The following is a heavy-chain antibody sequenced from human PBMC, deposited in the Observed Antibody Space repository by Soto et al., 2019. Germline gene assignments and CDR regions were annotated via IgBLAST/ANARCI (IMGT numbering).Heavy chain of an antibody. CDR1: GGSISAAAYY. CDR2: IYYNGDT. CDR3: ARETGYYGGYNWFDP. V-gene: IGHV4-31*03. D-gene: IGHD3-3*01. J-gene: IGHJ5*02. Sequence: KPSETLSLTCTVSGGSISAAAYYWSWIRQLPGKGLEWIGYIYYNGDTYYNPSLERRVTISLDTSKNQFSLELTSVTAADTAVYYCARETGYYGGYNWFDPWGQGTLVTVS.